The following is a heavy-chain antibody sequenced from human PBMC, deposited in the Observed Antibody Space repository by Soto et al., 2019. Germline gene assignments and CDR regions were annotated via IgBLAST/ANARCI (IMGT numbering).Heavy chain of an antibody. CDR1: GYTFTNYG. V-gene: IGHV1-18*01. J-gene: IGHJ4*01. D-gene: IGHD6-6*01. CDR3: SRGTSIPASGDY. Sequence: QVQLVQSGAEVKKPGASVNVSCKASGYTFTNYGINWVRQAPGQGLEWLGWVSAYNGERRYAQRVQARVIVTTDTSTTSPYTELRSLRSDDTAVYYCSRGTSIPASGDYWGQGTLVTVSS. CDR2: VSAYNGER.